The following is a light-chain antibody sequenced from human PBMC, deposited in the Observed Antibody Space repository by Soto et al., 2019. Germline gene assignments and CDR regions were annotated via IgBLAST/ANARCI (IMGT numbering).Light chain of an antibody. CDR1: SSDVGGYNY. CDR2: EVI. CDR3: CSYADSKNYV. Sequence: QSALTQPPSASGSPGQSVTISCTGTSSDVGGYNYVSWYQQHPGKAPKLMIYEVIKRPSGVPARFSGSKSGNTASLTVSWLQAEDEADYYCCSYADSKNYVFGTGTKVTVL. V-gene: IGLV2-8*01. J-gene: IGLJ1*01.